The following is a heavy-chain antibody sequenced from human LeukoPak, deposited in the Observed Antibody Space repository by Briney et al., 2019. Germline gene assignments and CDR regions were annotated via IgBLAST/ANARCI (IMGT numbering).Heavy chain of an antibody. Sequence: ASVKVSCKASGYTFTSYGISWVRQAPGQGLERMGWISAYNGNTNYAQKLQGRVTMTTDTSTSTAYMELRSLRSDDTAVYYCARGEHIVVVTATQSGTTFDYWGQGTLVTVSS. V-gene: IGHV1-18*01. CDR1: GYTFTSYG. CDR2: ISAYNGNT. CDR3: ARGEHIVVVTATQSGTTFDY. J-gene: IGHJ4*02. D-gene: IGHD2-21*02.